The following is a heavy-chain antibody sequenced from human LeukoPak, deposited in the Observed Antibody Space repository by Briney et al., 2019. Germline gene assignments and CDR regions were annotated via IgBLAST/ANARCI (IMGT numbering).Heavy chain of an antibody. V-gene: IGHV1-69*13. CDR2: IIPIFGTA. CDR1: GYTFTSYY. CDR3: ARGIEMATIPGDY. Sequence: ASVKVSCKASGYTFTSYYMHWVRQAPGQGLEWMGGIIPIFGTANYAQKFQGRVTITADESTSTAYMELSSLRSEDTAVYYCARGIEMATIPGDYWGQGTLVTVSS. J-gene: IGHJ4*02. D-gene: IGHD5-24*01.